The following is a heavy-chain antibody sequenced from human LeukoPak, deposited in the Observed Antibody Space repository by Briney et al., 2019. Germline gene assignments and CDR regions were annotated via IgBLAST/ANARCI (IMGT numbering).Heavy chain of an antibody. CDR2: INPSDGST. Sequence: ASVKVSCKASGYTFISYYIHWVRQAPGQGLEWMGMINPSDGSTSYAQKFQGRVTMTRDTSTNTLYMELSSLRSEDTAVYYCVRHGDYVDYWGQGTLVTVSS. CDR1: GYTFISYY. J-gene: IGHJ4*02. V-gene: IGHV1-46*01. D-gene: IGHD4-17*01. CDR3: VRHGDYVDY.